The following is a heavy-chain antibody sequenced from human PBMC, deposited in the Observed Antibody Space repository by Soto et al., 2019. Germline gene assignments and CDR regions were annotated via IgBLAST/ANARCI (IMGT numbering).Heavy chain of an antibody. Sequence: EVQLLESGGGLVQPGGSLRLSCAASGFTFSSYAMSWVRQAPGKGLEWVSAISGSGGSTYYADSVKGRFTISRDNSKNSVNLQMNSLKAEDTAVYYWAKYKYCSTTSYPPRRYWRQGTLVTAST. J-gene: IGHJ4*02. D-gene: IGHD2-2*01. CDR3: AKYKYCSTTSYPPRRY. CDR1: GFTFSSYA. V-gene: IGHV3-23*01. CDR2: ISGSGGST.